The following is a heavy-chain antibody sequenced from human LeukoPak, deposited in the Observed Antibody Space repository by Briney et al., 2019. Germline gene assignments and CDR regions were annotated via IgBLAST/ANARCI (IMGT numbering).Heavy chain of an antibody. CDR2: IRSKLNNYAT. V-gene: IGHV3-73*01. Sequence: GGSLTLSCAASGFTFSGSEVHWVRQASGKGLEWVGRIRSKLNNYATTYAASVKGRFTISRDDSNNTAYLQMNSLKTEDTAVYYCTSTPYTSSAGLDYWGLGTLVTVSS. CDR3: TSTPYTSSAGLDY. D-gene: IGHD3-16*01. CDR1: GFTFSGSE. J-gene: IGHJ4*02.